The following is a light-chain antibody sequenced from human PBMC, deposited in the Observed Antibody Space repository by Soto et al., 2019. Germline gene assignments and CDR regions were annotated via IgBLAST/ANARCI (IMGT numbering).Light chain of an antibody. CDR3: QQSYSTLPIT. CDR1: ESISRN. J-gene: IGKJ5*01. CDR2: AAS. Sequence: DIQMTQSPASLSASVGDRVTITCRASESISRNLDWYQQKPGQAPKLLIYAASSWQNGVPSRFSGSGSVTDFSLTISNLQHKDLATCDGQQSYSTLPITFGQGTRLEIK. V-gene: IGKV1-39*01.